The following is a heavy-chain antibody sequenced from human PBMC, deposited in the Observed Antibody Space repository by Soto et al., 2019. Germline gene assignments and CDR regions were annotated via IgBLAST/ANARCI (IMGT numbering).Heavy chain of an antibody. Sequence: PGGSLRLSCAASGFTFSSYAMSWVRQAPGKGLEWVSVISGSGGSTYYADSVKGRFTISRDNSKNTLNLQMNSLRAEDTAVYYCARRSSSWYFDYWGQGTLVTVSS. J-gene: IGHJ4*02. CDR1: GFTFSSYA. CDR2: ISGSGGST. V-gene: IGHV3-23*01. CDR3: ARRSSSWYFDY. D-gene: IGHD6-13*01.